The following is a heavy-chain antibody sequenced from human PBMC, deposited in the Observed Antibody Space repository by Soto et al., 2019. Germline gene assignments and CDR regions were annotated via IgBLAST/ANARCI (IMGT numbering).Heavy chain of an antibody. CDR3: ARPAGGGGYCSGGSCYFRDSGAFDI. D-gene: IGHD2-15*01. Sequence: EVQLVESGGGLVQPGGSLRLSCAASGFTFSSYSMNWVRQAPGKGLEWVSYISSISSTIYYADSVKGRFTISRDNAKKSLYLKINSMRAEDKAVYYCARPAGGGGYCSGGSCYFRDSGAFDIWGQGTMVTVSS. CDR1: GFTFSSYS. J-gene: IGHJ3*02. CDR2: ISSISSTI. V-gene: IGHV3-48*01.